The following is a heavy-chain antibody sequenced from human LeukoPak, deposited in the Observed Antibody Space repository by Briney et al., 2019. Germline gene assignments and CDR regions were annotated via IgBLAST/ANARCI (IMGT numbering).Heavy chain of an antibody. CDR3: ARHGYYYDSSGYPKVFDY. CDR2: IYYSGST. V-gene: IGHV4-31*03. CDR1: GGSISSGGYY. J-gene: IGHJ4*02. Sequence: SETLSLTCTVSGGSISSGGYYWSWIRQHPGKGLEWIGYIYYSGSTYYNPSLKSRVTISVDTSKNQFSLKLSSVTAADTAVYYCARHGYYYDSSGYPKVFDYWGQGTLVTVSS. D-gene: IGHD3-22*01.